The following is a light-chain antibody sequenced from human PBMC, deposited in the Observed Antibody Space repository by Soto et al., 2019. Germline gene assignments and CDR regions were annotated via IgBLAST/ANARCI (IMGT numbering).Light chain of an antibody. CDR2: GAS. Sequence: EIVMTQSPATLSVSPGERATLSCRASQSVSSTLAWYQQKPGQAPRLLIYGASGRATGIPARFSGSGSGTEFTLTISSLQSEDFAVYYCQHYNNWPFTFGQGTKLEIK. J-gene: IGKJ2*01. CDR1: QSVSST. V-gene: IGKV3-15*01. CDR3: QHYNNWPFT.